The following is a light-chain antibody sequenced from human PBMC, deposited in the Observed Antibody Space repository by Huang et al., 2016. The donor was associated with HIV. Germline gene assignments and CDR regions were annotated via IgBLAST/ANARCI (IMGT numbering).Light chain of an antibody. J-gene: IGKJ1*01. CDR1: QTISNY. CDR3: QQSSISPWT. V-gene: IGKV1-39*01. CDR2: AAS. Sequence: DIQMTQSPSSLSASVGDRVTITCRASQTISNYLNWYQQKPGKAPKLLIYAASDLQSGVPSRFSGRGSGTDFSLTTSSMQPEDSATYYCQQSSISPWTFGQGTRVEIK.